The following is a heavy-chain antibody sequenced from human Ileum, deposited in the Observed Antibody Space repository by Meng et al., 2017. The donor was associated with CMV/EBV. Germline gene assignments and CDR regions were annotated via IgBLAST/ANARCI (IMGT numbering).Heavy chain of an antibody. J-gene: IGHJ4*02. CDR3: ARSGDPGITVTGAFDI. D-gene: IGHD6-19*01. CDR1: GYSFTSLG. Sequence: SGYSFTSLGMHWVRQTPGQKLEWMGYINGGNGDTAFSPKAQGRVTITRDTSASTAYMELNNLRSEDTGIYYCARSGDPGITVTGAFDIWGQGTLVTVS. V-gene: IGHV1-3*01. CDR2: INGGNGDT.